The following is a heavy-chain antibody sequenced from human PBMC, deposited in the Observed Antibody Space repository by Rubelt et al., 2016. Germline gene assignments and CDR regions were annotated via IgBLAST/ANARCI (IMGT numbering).Heavy chain of an antibody. J-gene: IGHJ4*02. D-gene: IGHD5-18*01. Sequence: YYADSVKGRFTISRDNSKNTLYLQMNSLKTEDTAVYYCTTRRGYSYGSVDYWGQGTLVTVSS. CDR3: TTRRGYSYGSVDY. V-gene: IGHV3-23*01.